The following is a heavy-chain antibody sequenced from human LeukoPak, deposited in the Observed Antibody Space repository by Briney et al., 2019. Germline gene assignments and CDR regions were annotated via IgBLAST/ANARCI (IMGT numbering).Heavy chain of an antibody. CDR3: AKGGDS. Sequence: PGGSLRLSCAASGFTFSHYGMHWVRQAPGKGLEWVAIIWFDGSKKYHADSVKGRFTISRGDSKNTLYLQMNSLRAEDTAVYYCAKGGDSWGQGTLVTVSS. CDR2: IWFDGSKK. V-gene: IGHV3-33*06. J-gene: IGHJ4*02. CDR1: GFTFSHYG.